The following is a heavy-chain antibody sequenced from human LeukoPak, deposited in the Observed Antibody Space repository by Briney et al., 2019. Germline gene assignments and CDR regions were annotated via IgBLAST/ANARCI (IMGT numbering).Heavy chain of an antibody. CDR1: AYPFTIYD. Sequence: ASVKVSCKASAYPFTIYDINWVRQATGQGLEWMGWMNPNSGGTVYARKFQGRVSMTRDTSISTAYMELSSLRSEDTAVYYCARGSIITFGGVRHYGMDVWGQGTTVTVSS. CDR2: MNPNSGGT. D-gene: IGHD3-16*01. V-gene: IGHV1-8*01. J-gene: IGHJ6*02. CDR3: ARGSIITFGGVRHYGMDV.